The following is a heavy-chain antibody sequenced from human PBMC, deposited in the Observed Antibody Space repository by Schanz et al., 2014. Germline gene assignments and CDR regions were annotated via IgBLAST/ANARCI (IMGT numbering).Heavy chain of an antibody. D-gene: IGHD3-16*01. V-gene: IGHV1-18*01. CDR2: ISPYTGNT. J-gene: IGHJ2*01. CDR1: GYTFSDYG. CDR3: VRVPSRDVSFDL. Sequence: QVQLVQSGAEVKKPGASVKVSCKTSGYTFSDYGITWVRQAPGQGLEWVGWISPYTGNTHYFDKMEGRVTMTTDTSTSTAYMDLRSLRSDDTAHYYCVRVPSRDVSFDLWGRGTLVTVSS.